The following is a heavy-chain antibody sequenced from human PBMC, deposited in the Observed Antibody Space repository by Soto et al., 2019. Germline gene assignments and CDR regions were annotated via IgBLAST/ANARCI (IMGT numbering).Heavy chain of an antibody. D-gene: IGHD1-26*01. CDR3: VREDGVVGASSAFDS. J-gene: IGHJ4*02. Sequence: SETLSLTCTVSGASISGFYWSWIRKSAGNGLEWIGRIYATGTTDYNPSLKSRVMMSVDTSKKQFSLKLMFVTAADTAVYYCVREDGVVGASSAFDSWGQGTLVTVSS. CDR1: GASISGFY. CDR2: IYATGTT. V-gene: IGHV4-4*07.